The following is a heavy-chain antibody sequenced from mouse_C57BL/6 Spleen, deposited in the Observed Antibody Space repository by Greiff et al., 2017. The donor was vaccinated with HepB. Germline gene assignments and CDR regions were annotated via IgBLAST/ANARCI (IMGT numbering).Heavy chain of an antibody. CDR1: GYTFTSYD. D-gene: IGHD1-1*01. CDR3: ARCHYYGSSPYAMDY. Sequence: VQLQQSGPELVKPGASVKLSCKASGYTFTSYDINWVKQRPGQGLEWIGWIYPRDGSTKYNEKFKGKATLTVDTSSSTAYMELHSLTSEDSAVYFCARCHYYGSSPYAMDYWGQGTSVTVSS. CDR2: IYPRDGST. J-gene: IGHJ4*01. V-gene: IGHV1-85*01.